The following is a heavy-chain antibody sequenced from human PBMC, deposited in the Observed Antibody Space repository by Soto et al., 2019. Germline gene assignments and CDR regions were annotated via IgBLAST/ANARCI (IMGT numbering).Heavy chain of an antibody. CDR3: ARDLSSSRVTIFGVVSWFDP. CDR1: GFTISSYW. CDR2: IKQDGSEK. V-gene: IGHV3-7*01. J-gene: IGHJ5*02. Sequence: EVQLVESGGGLVQPGGSLRLSCAASGFTISSYWMSRVRQAPGKGLEWVANIKQDGSEKYYVDSVKGRFTISRDNAKNSLYLQMNSLRAEDTAVYYCARDLSSSRVTIFGVVSWFDPWGQGTLVTVSS. D-gene: IGHD3-3*01.